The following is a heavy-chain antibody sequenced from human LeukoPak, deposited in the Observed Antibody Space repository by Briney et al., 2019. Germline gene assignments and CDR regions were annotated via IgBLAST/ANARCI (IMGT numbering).Heavy chain of an antibody. V-gene: IGHV4-39*07. J-gene: IGHJ6*03. CDR2: IYYSGST. Sequence: PSETLSLTCTVSGGSISSSSYYWAWIRQPPGKGLEWIGSIYYSGSTYYNPSLKSRVTISVDTSKNQFSLKLSSVTAADTAVYYCARASYYYYYMDVWGKGTTVTVSS. CDR1: GGSISSSSYY. CDR3: ARASYYYYYMDV.